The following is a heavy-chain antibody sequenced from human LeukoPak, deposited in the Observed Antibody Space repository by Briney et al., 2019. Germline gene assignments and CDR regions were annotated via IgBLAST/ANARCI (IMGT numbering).Heavy chain of an antibody. Sequence: PGGSLRLSCVASGLASSSSAMNWVRQTPGKGLEWLSYSSASSSDVYYADSVKGRFTISRDNAKSSLYLQMNSLTAEDTAIYFCARGRDHAFDIWGQGTRVTVSS. CDR2: SSASSSDV. V-gene: IGHV3-48*01. CDR1: GLASSSSA. J-gene: IGHJ3*02. CDR3: ARGRDHAFDI.